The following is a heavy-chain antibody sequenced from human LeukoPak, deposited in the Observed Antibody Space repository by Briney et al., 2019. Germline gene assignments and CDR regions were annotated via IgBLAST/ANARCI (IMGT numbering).Heavy chain of an antibody. CDR3: AKGYCRRTSCYARFYP. J-gene: IGHJ5*02. V-gene: IGHV3-23*01. CDR1: GLTFSCYA. Sequence: GGSVRLSCAASGLTFSCYAMSWVRQAPGKGLEWVSAISGSGGSTYYADSVKDRFTIPRDNSKNTLYLQMNSLRDADTAVYVCAKGYCRRTSCYARFYPWGQGTLVTVSS. D-gene: IGHD2-2*01. CDR2: ISGSGGST.